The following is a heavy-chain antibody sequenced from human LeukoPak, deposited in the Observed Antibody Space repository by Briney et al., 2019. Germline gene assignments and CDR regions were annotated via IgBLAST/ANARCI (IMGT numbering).Heavy chain of an antibody. CDR2: MNPNSGNT. CDR3: ARGGILWFGELLYYFDY. J-gene: IGHJ4*02. V-gene: IGHV1-8*01. D-gene: IGHD3-10*01. CDR1: GYTFTSYD. Sequence: GASVKVSCKASGYTFTSYDINWVRQATGQGLEWMGWMNPNSGNTGCAQKFQGRVTMTRNTSISTAYMELSSLRSEDTAVYYCARGGILWFGELLYYFDYWGQGTLVTVSS.